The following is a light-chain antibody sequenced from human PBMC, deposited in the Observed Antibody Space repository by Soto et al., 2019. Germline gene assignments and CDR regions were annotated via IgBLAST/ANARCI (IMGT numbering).Light chain of an antibody. CDR1: SSNIGSNT. V-gene: IGLV1-44*01. CDR3: VAWDDSLNGYVV. CDR2: TND. Sequence: QSVLTQPPSASGTPGQRVTISCSGSSSNIGSNTVNWYQQLPGTAPKLVIHTNDQRPSGVPDRFSGSKSGISASLAISGLHSEDEADYYCVAWDDSLNGYVVFGGGTKLTVL. J-gene: IGLJ2*01.